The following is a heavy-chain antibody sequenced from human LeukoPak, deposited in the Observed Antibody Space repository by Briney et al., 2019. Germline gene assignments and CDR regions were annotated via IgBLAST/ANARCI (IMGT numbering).Heavy chain of an antibody. CDR1: GGSISSYY. V-gene: IGHV4-4*07. J-gene: IGHJ6*03. CDR3: ARDYDILTGYYYMDA. Sequence: PSETLSLTCTVSGGSISSYYWSWIRQPAGKGLEWIGRIYTSGSTNYNPSLKSRVTISVDKSKNQFSLKLSSVTAADTAVYYCARDYDILTGYYYMDAWGKGTTVTVSS. D-gene: IGHD3-9*01. CDR2: IYTSGST.